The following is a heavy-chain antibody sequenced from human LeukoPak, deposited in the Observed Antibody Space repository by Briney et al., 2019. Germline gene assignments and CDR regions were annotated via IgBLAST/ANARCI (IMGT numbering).Heavy chain of an antibody. CDR1: GGAFCGYY. Sequence: SETLSLTCAVYGGAFCGYYWSWIRQPPGKGLEWIGEINHSGSTNYNPSLKSRVTISVDTSKNQFSLKLSSVTAEDTAVYYCARVPGSSGYYFDYWGQGTLVTVPS. V-gene: IGHV4-34*01. CDR3: ARVPGSSGYYFDY. J-gene: IGHJ4*02. D-gene: IGHD3-22*01. CDR2: INHSGST.